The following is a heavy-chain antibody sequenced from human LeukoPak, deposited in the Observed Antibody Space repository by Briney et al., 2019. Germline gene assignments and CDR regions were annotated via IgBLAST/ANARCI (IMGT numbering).Heavy chain of an antibody. Sequence: GGSLRLSCATSGFTFSSYGMHWVRRAPARGWGWVAVIRYDGSNKYYADSVKGRFTISRDNSKNTLYLQMNSLRAEDTAVYYCARRSSSGWYPYYYYGMDVWGQGTTVTVSS. CDR1: GFTFSSYG. CDR3: ARRSSSGWYPYYYYGMDV. V-gene: IGHV3-33*01. CDR2: IRYDGSNK. D-gene: IGHD6-19*01. J-gene: IGHJ6*02.